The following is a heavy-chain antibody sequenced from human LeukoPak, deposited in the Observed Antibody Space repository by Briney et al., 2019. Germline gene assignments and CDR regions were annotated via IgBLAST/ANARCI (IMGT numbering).Heavy chain of an antibody. Sequence: ASVKVSCKASGYTFTSYSINWVRQAPGQGLEWMGWISAYNGNTNYAQKLQGRVTMTTDTSTSTAYMELRSLRSDDTAVYYCARGDYVWGSPDYWGQGTLVTVSS. CDR1: GYTFTSYS. CDR3: ARGDYVWGSPDY. V-gene: IGHV1-18*01. CDR2: ISAYNGNT. D-gene: IGHD3-16*01. J-gene: IGHJ4*02.